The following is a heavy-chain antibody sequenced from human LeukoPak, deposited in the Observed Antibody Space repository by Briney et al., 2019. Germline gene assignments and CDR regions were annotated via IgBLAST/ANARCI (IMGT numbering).Heavy chain of an antibody. CDR2: VNPNSGGT. D-gene: IGHD3-22*01. V-gene: IGHV1-2*02. CDR3: ARAFRKFDYYDSSGYYPQFGY. Sequence: ASVKVSCKASGYTFTGYYMHRVRQAPGQGLEWMGWVNPNSGGTNYAQKFQGRVTMTRDTSISTAYMELSRLRSDDTAVYYCARAFRKFDYYDSSGYYPQFGYWGQGTLVTVSS. J-gene: IGHJ4*02. CDR1: GYTFTGYY.